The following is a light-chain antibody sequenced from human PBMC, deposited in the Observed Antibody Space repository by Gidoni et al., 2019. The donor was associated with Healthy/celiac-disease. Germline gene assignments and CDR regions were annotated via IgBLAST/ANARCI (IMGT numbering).Light chain of an antibody. Sequence: QSALTLPASVSGSPGQSITSSCTGTISDVGGYNYVYWYQQLPGKATKLMIYEVSNRPSGVPDRFSGSKSGNTASLTISGLQAEDEADYYCSSYTSSSLVVFGTGTKVTVL. J-gene: IGLJ1*01. CDR1: ISDVGGYNY. CDR3: SSYTSSSLVV. CDR2: EVS. V-gene: IGLV2-14*01.